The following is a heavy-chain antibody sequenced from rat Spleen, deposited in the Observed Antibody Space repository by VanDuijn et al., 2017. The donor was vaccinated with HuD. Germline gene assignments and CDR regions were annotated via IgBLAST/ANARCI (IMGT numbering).Heavy chain of an antibody. Sequence: ELQMAESGGGLLQPARSRQLSCAVCGFTLRNYYMAWVRQGPTKGLEWVASINTGGGNTYYRGSVKGRFTISRDNAKSTLYLQMSSRRSEATATYYCTRGGYFRYWGRGVMVTVYS. V-gene: IGHV5-25*01. CDR1: GFTLRNYY. CDR2: INTGGGNT. D-gene: IGHD1-1*01. CDR3: TRGGYFRY. J-gene: IGHJ2*01.